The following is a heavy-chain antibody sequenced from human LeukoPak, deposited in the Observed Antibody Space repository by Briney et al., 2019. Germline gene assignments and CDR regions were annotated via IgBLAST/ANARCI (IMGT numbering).Heavy chain of an antibody. CDR1: GGSFSGYY. CDR2: INHSGST. CDR3: ARQCNVGRYYGSRRMNYAFDI. Sequence: SETLSLTCAVYGGSFSGYYWSWIRQPPGKGLEWIGEINHSGSTNYNPSLKSRVTMSVDTSKNQFSLKLSSVTAADTAVYYCARQCNVGRYYGSRRMNYAFDIWGQGTMVTVSS. V-gene: IGHV4-34*01. D-gene: IGHD3-10*01. J-gene: IGHJ3*02.